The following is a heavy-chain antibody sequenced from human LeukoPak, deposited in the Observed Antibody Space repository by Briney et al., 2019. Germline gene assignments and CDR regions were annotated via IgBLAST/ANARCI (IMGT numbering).Heavy chain of an antibody. CDR3: VKGGNNGGTFDY. CDR1: GFTFSNYD. D-gene: IGHD1/OR15-1a*01. CDR2: SRGSGDRT. J-gene: IGHJ4*02. Sequence: GGSLRLSCTGSGFTFSNYDMGWARQAPGKGLEWVSVSRGSGDRTYYADSVKGRFTISKDNSKNTVYMQMNSLRVEDTAVYFCVKGGNNGGTFDYWGQGTLVTVSS. V-gene: IGHV3-23*01.